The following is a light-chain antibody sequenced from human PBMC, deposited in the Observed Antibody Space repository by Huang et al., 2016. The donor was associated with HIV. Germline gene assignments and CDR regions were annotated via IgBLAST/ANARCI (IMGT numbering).Light chain of an antibody. CDR2: GAS. CDR1: QSVSRSL. V-gene: IGKV3-20*01. J-gene: IGKJ1*01. Sequence: EIVLMQSPGTLSLSPGERATLSCRASQSVSRSLFAWYQQKAGQAPRLLSHGASTRATGIPERSSGEGSGTDFTPTISRLEPEDFADYYCQQYGSSSWTFGQGTKVEIK. CDR3: QQYGSSSWT.